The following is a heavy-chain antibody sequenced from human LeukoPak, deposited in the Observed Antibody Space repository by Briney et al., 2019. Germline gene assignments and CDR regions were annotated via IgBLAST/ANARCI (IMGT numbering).Heavy chain of an antibody. CDR2: INPNSGGT. D-gene: IGHD6-19*01. CDR3: ARVAVAVAGVDY. Sequence: ASVKVSFKASGYTFTVYYMHWVRQAPGQGLEWMGWINPNSGGTNYAQKFQGRVTMTRDTSISTAYMELSRLRSDDTAVYFCARVAVAVAGVDYWGQGTLVTVSS. CDR1: GYTFTVYY. V-gene: IGHV1-2*02. J-gene: IGHJ4*02.